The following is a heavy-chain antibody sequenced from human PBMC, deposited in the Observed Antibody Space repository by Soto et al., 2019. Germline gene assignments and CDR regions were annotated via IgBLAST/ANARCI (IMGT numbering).Heavy chain of an antibody. CDR3: ARGPAIFGVVYGMDV. V-gene: IGHV3-48*03. D-gene: IGHD3-3*01. Sequence: EVQLVESGGGLVQPGGSLRLSCAASGFTFSSYEMNWVRQAPGKGLEWVSYISSSGSTIHYADSVKGRFTISRDNAKNSLYLQMNSLRAEDTAVYYCARGPAIFGVVYGMDVWGQGTTVTVSS. CDR2: ISSSGSTI. CDR1: GFTFSSYE. J-gene: IGHJ6*02.